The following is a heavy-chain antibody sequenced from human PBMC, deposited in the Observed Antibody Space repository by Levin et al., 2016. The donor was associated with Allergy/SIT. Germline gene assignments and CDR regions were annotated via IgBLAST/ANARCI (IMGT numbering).Heavy chain of an antibody. D-gene: IGHD3-22*01. CDR2: INPNSGGT. CDR3: ARAQTLYLTKYYYEASFDY. J-gene: IGHJ4*02. Sequence: ASVKVSCKASGYTFTGYYMRWVRQAPGQGLEWMGWINPNSGGTNYAQKFQGRVTMTRDTSISTAYMELSRLRSDDTAVYYCARAQTLYLTKYYYEASFDYWGQGTLVTVSS. CDR1: GYTFTGYY. V-gene: IGHV1-2*02.